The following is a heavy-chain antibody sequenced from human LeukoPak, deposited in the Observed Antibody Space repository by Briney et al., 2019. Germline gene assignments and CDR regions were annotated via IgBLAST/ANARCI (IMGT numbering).Heavy chain of an antibody. Sequence: PGGSLRLSCAASGFTFSSHDMHWVRQATGKGLEWVSAIGTAGDTYYPGSVKGRFTISRDNSKNTLYLQMNSLRAEDTAVYYCAREEGPLDYWGQGTLVTVSS. CDR3: AREEGPLDY. CDR2: IGTAGDT. CDR1: GFTFSSHD. V-gene: IGHV3-13*01. J-gene: IGHJ4*02.